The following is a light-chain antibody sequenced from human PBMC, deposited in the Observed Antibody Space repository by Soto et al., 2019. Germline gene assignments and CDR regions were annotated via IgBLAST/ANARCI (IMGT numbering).Light chain of an antibody. V-gene: IGKV1-9*01. CDR2: AAS. CDR1: QGISSS. J-gene: IGKJ2*01. CDR3: QQVNTYPHT. Sequence: DIQLTQSPSFLSASVGDRVTITCRASQGISSSLAWFQQKPGKAPKLLIYAASTLQSRVPSRFSGSGSGTDFTLTNNSLQPEDFATYYCQQVNTYPHTFGLGTKLEIK.